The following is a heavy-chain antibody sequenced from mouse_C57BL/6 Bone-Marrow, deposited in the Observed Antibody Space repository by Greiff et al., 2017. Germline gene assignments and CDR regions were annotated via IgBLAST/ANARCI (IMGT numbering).Heavy chain of an antibody. CDR1: GFTFSSYG. CDR2: ISSGGSYT. CDR3: ASVSWFAY. V-gene: IGHV5-6*01. J-gene: IGHJ3*01. Sequence: EVQRVESGGDLVKPGGSLKLSCAASGFTFSSYGMSWVRQTPDKRLEWVATISSGGSYTYYPDSVKGRFTISRDNGKNTLYLQMSSLKSEDTAMYYCASVSWFAYWGQGTLVTVSA.